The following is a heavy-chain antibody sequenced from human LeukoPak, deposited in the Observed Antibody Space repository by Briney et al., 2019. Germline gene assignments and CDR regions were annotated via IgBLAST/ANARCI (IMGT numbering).Heavy chain of an antibody. CDR3: ARDTYQLLFYYYGMDV. Sequence: XGSLRLSCAAXGFTFSSYAMHWVRQAPGKGLEWVAVISYDGSNKYYADSVKGRFTISRDNSKNTLYLQMNSLRAEDTAVYYCARDTYQLLFYYYGMDVWGQGTTVTVSS. CDR1: GFTFSSYA. CDR2: ISYDGSNK. D-gene: IGHD2-2*01. J-gene: IGHJ6*02. V-gene: IGHV3-30-3*01.